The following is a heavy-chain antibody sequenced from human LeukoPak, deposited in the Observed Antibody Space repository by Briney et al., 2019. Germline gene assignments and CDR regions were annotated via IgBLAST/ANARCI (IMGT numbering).Heavy chain of an antibody. J-gene: IGHJ4*02. CDR3: ASDRAAAGTGTY. Sequence: SVKVSCKASGGTFSSYAISWVRQAPGQGLEWMGGIIPIFGTANYAQKSQGRVTITTDESTSTAYMELSSLRSEDTAVYYCASDRAAAGTGTYWGQGTLVTVSS. CDR1: GGTFSSYA. D-gene: IGHD6-13*01. CDR2: IIPIFGTA. V-gene: IGHV1-69*05.